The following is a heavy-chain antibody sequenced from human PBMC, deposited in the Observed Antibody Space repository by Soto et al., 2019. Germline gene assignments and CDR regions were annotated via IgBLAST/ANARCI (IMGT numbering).Heavy chain of an antibody. D-gene: IGHD3-10*01. V-gene: IGHV1-18*01. J-gene: IGHJ4*02. Sequence: CKTAGYSETSYITSWVGQAPGQGLEWMGWISAYNGNTNYAQKLQGRVTMTTDTSTSTAYMELRSLRSDDTAVSYCAREYYYGSGGAYWGRGTLVTVSS. CDR1: GYSETSYI. CDR3: AREYYYGSGGAY. CDR2: ISAYNGNT.